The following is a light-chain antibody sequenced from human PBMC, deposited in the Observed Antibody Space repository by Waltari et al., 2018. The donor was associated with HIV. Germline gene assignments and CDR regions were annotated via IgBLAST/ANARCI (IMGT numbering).Light chain of an antibody. V-gene: IGKV3-15*01. CDR2: GAS. J-gene: IGKJ2*01. CDR1: QSVTSN. Sequence: EIVMTQSPATLSVSPGETATLSSRASQSVTSNLAWYQQKPGQSPMLLIYGASTRATGIPARFSGSGSGTEFTLTISSLQSEDFAVYYCQQYNTGKYTFGQGTKLEIK. CDR3: QQYNTGKYT.